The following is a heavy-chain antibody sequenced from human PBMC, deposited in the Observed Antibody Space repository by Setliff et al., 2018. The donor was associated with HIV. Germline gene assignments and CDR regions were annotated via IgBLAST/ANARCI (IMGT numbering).Heavy chain of an antibody. V-gene: IGHV1-18*01. J-gene: IGHJ5*02. CDR3: ARYAASGTGWFDP. CDR1: GYDFTAYA. Sequence: GASVQVSCKASGYDFTAYAISWVRQAPGQGLEWMGRIGGDNANIKFAQSFQGRVTMTTDTSTNTAYLELASLRSDDTAVYYCARYAASGTGWFDPWGQGTQVTVSS. CDR2: IGGDNANI. D-gene: IGHD2-8*02.